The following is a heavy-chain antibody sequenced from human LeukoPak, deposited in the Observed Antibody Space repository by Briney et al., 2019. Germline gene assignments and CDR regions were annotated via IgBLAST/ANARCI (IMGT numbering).Heavy chain of an antibody. Sequence: ASVKVSCKASGYTFTGYYMHWVRQAPGQGLEWMGWINPNSGGTNYAQKFQGRVTMTRDTSISTAYMELSRLRSDDTAVYYCARDPKALIVGATKGLAYWGQGTLVTVSS. CDR3: ARDPKALIVGATKGLAY. V-gene: IGHV1-2*02. CDR2: INPNSGGT. D-gene: IGHD1-26*01. J-gene: IGHJ4*02. CDR1: GYTFTGYY.